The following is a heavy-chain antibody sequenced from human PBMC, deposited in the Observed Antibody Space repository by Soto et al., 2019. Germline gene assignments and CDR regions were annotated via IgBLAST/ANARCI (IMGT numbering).Heavy chain of an antibody. V-gene: IGHV3-30*18. Sequence: GGSLRLSCAASGFTFSSYGMHWVRQAPGKGLEWVAVISYDGSNKYYADSVKGRFTISRDNSKNTLYLQMNSLRAEDTAVYYCAKESEKYCISTSCYARAFDYWGQGTLVTVSS. D-gene: IGHD2-2*01. J-gene: IGHJ4*02. CDR3: AKESEKYCISTSCYARAFDY. CDR2: ISYDGSNK. CDR1: GFTFSSYG.